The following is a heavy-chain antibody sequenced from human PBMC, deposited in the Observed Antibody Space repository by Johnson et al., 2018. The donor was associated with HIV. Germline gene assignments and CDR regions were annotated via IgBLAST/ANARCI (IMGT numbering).Heavy chain of an antibody. Sequence: VQLVESGGGLVQPGGSLRLSCAASGFTVSSNYMIWVRQAPGNGLEWLTSISYDGANTYYADSVKGRFTISRDNSKNTLYLQMGSLRAEDMAVYYCASSALGIMGAFDIWGQGTMVTVSS. CDR3: ASSALGIMGAFDI. J-gene: IGHJ3*02. D-gene: IGHD7-27*01. CDR2: ISYDGANT. CDR1: GFTVSSNY. V-gene: IGHV3-30*15.